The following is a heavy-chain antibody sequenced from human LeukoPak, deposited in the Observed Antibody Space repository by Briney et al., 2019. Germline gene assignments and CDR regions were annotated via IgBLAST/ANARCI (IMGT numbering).Heavy chain of an antibody. CDR2: ISAYNGNT. CDR3: ARDTGYDFWSGYYYFPFDY. Sequence: ASVKVSCKASGYTFTSYGISWVRQAPGQGREWMGWISAYNGNTNYAQKLQGRVTMTTDTSTSTAYMELRSLRSDDTAVYYCARDTGYDFWSGYYYFPFDYWGQGTLVTVSS. CDR1: GYTFTSYG. V-gene: IGHV1-18*01. J-gene: IGHJ4*02. D-gene: IGHD3-3*01.